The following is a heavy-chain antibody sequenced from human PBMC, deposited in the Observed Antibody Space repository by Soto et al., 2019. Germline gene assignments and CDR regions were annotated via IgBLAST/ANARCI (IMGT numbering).Heavy chain of an antibody. CDR3: ARGLDYDILTGHDAFDI. CDR2: ISSSSYI. Sequence: PGGSLRLSCAASGFTFSSYSMNWVRQAPGKGLEWVSSISSSSYIYYADSVKGRFTISRDNAKNSLYLQMNSLRAEDTAVYYCARGLDYDILTGHDAFDIWGQGTMVTVSS. D-gene: IGHD3-9*01. CDR1: GFTFSSYS. V-gene: IGHV3-21*01. J-gene: IGHJ3*02.